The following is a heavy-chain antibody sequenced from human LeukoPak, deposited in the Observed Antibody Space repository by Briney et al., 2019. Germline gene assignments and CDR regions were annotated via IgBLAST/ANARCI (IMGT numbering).Heavy chain of an antibody. V-gene: IGHV3-33*01. CDR3: ARGYYYHTSGYWGIDY. J-gene: IGHJ4*02. D-gene: IGHD3-22*01. CDR1: GFTFSESG. CDR2: IWYDGGNK. Sequence: GGSLRLSCAASGFTFSESGMHWVRQAPGKGLEWVALIWYDGGNKYYADSVKGRYTISRDNSKNTLYLQTDSLRAEDTAVYYCARGYYYHTSGYWGIDYWGQGTLVTVSS.